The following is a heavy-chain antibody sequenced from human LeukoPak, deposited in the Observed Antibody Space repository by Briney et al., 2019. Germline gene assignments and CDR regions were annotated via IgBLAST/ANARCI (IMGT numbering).Heavy chain of an antibody. CDR1: GFTFSSYG. V-gene: IGHV3-30*03. CDR3: AYMSSDY. D-gene: IGHD2-2*02. CDR2: ISYDGSNK. Sequence: GGSLRLSCAASGFTFSSYGMHWVRQAPGKGMEWVAVISYDGSNKYYADSVKGRFTISRDNSKNTLYLQMNSLRAEDTAVYYCAYMSSDYWGQGTLVTVSS. J-gene: IGHJ4*02.